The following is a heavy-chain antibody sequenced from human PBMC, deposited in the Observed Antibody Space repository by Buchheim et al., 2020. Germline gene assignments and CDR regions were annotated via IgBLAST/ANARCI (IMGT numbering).Heavy chain of an antibody. Sequence: EVQLLQSGGGLVQPGGSLRLSCAASGFTFSRHAMAWVRQAPGKGLEWVSGISESGGSTFYADSVKGRFTISRDNSKNTMFLQMNNLRAEDTAVFYCARQGATQVGYGMDVWGQGTT. CDR1: GFTFSRHA. V-gene: IGHV3-23*01. CDR3: ARQGATQVGYGMDV. D-gene: IGHD1-26*01. CDR2: ISESGGST. J-gene: IGHJ6*02.